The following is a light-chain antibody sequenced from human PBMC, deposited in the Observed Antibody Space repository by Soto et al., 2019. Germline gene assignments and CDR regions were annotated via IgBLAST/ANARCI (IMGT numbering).Light chain of an antibody. CDR2: DVS. V-gene: IGLV2-14*01. CDR3: SSYTSSSTLVV. Sequence: QSALTQPASVSGSPGQSITISCTGTSSDVGGYNYVSWYQQHPGKAPKLMIYDVSNRPSGVSNRFSGSKSGNTASLTISGLRADDEADYYCSSYTSSSTLVVFGGWTKVTVL. J-gene: IGLJ2*01. CDR1: SSDVGGYNY.